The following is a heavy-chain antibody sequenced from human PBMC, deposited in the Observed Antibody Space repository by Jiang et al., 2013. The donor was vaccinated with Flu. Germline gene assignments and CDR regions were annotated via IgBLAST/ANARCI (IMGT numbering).Heavy chain of an antibody. Sequence: KPSQTLSLTCTVSGGSISSGGYYWSWIRQHPGKGLEWIGYIYYSGSTYYNPSLKSRVTISVDTSKNQFSLKLSSVTAADTAVYYCARLRYCSSTSCYGFDPWGQGTLVTVSS. D-gene: IGHD2-2*01. V-gene: IGHV4-31*03. CDR1: GGSISSGGYY. CDR3: ARLRYCSSTSCYGFDP. J-gene: IGHJ5*02. CDR2: IYYSGST.